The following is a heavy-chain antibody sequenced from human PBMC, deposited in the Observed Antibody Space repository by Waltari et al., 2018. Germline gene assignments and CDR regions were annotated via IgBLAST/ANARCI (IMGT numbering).Heavy chain of an antibody. CDR3: ARGPPIVLVVYAPLTYYYGMDV. D-gene: IGHD2-8*02. Sequence: QVQLVQSGAEVKKPGASVKVSCKASGYTFTSYDINWVRQATGQGLEWMGWMNPNSGNTGYAQKFQGRVTITRNTSISTAYMELSSLRSEDTAVYYCARGPPIVLVVYAPLTYYYGMDVWGQGTTVTVSS. CDR2: MNPNSGNT. V-gene: IGHV1-8*03. CDR1: GYTFTSYD. J-gene: IGHJ6*02.